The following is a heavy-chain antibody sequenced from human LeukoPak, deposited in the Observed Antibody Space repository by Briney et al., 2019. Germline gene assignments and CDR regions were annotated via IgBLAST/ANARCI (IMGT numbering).Heavy chain of an antibody. CDR1: DGSFSGYY. V-gene: IGHV4-34*01. J-gene: IGHJ5*02. CDR3: ARGIVVVPAAMSNWFDP. D-gene: IGHD2-2*01. Sequence: SETLSLTCAVYDGSFSGYYWSWIRQPPGKGLEWIGEINHSGSTNYNPSLKSRVTISVDTSKNQFSLKLSSVTAADTAVNYCARGIVVVPAAMSNWFDPWGQGTLVTVSS. CDR2: INHSGST.